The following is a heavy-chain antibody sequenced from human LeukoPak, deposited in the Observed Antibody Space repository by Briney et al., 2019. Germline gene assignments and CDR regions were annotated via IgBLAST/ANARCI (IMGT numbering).Heavy chain of an antibody. CDR2: IYTSGST. D-gene: IGHD1-14*01. J-gene: IGHJ4*02. CDR3: ARENTDHPYYDF. CDR1: GGSISSYY. Sequence: SETLSLTCSVSGGSISSYYWSWIRQPAGKGLEWIGRIYTSGSTKYNPSLKSRVTMSVDTYKNEFSLTLNSVTAADTAVYYCARENTDHPYYDFWGQGTLVTVSS. V-gene: IGHV4-4*07.